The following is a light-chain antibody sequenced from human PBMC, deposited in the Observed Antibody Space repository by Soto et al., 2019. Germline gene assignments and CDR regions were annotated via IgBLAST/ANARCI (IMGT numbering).Light chain of an antibody. Sequence: DIQMTQSPSTLSASAGDRVTITCRASESISGWLAWYQQKPGKAPKLLIYAASSLQSGVPSRFSGSGSETDFTLTISSLQPEDFATYSCQQSYSTTWTFGQGTKVDIK. CDR3: QQSYSTTWT. CDR2: AAS. CDR1: ESISGW. J-gene: IGKJ1*01. V-gene: IGKV1-39*01.